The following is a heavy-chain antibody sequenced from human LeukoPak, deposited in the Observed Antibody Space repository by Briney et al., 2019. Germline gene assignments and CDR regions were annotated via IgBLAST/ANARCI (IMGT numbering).Heavy chain of an antibody. CDR3: AREYRSGYYYYMDV. D-gene: IGHD5-18*01. CDR2: IKQDGSEK. CDR1: GFTFTNYW. Sequence: GGSLTLSCAASGFTFTNYWMSWVRQAPGTGLEWVANIKQDGSEKYYVDSVKGRFTISRDNAKNSLYLQMNSLRAEDTAVYYCAREYRSGYYYYMDVWGKGTTVTVSS. J-gene: IGHJ6*03. V-gene: IGHV3-7*01.